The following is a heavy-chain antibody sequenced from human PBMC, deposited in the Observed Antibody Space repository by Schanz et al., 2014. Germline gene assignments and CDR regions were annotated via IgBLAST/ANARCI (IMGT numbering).Heavy chain of an antibody. J-gene: IGHJ6*02. D-gene: IGHD6-6*01. CDR1: GFIFNDYY. CDR3: ARGYSSSMDV. CDR2: ISRDGTTS. Sequence: QVQLVESGGGLVKPGGSLRLSCAASGFIFNDYYMNWIRQAPGKGLEWLSYISRDGTTSYYADSVKGRFTISRDNSKNTLYLQMNSLRAEDTAVYYCARGYSSSMDVWGQGTTVTVSS. V-gene: IGHV3-11*04.